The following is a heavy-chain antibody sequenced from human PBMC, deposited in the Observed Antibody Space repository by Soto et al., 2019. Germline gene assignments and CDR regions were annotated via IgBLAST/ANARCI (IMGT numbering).Heavy chain of an antibody. Sequence: GGSLRLSCAASGFTFSSYWMSWVRQAPGKGLEWVANIKQDGSEKYYVDSVKGRFTISRDNAKNSLYLQMNSLRAEDTAVYYCARAEYYYGSGSFGDGYYYMDVWGKGTTVTVSS. V-gene: IGHV3-7*01. CDR1: GFTFSSYW. CDR3: ARAEYYYGSGSFGDGYYYMDV. J-gene: IGHJ6*03. CDR2: IKQDGSEK. D-gene: IGHD3-10*01.